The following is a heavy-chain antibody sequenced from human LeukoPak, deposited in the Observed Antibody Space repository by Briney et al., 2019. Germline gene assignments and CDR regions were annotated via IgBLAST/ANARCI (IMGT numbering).Heavy chain of an antibody. J-gene: IGHJ4*02. CDR2: IKSKTDGGTT. D-gene: IGHD5-24*01. V-gene: IGHV3-15*01. CDR3: TTEAGDD. Sequence: GGSLRLSCAASGFTFSNAWMSWVRQAPGKGLEWVGHIKSKTDGGTTDYAAPVKGRFTISRDDSKNTLYLQMDSLKTEDTAVCYCTTEAGDDWGQGTLVTVSS. CDR1: GFTFSNAW.